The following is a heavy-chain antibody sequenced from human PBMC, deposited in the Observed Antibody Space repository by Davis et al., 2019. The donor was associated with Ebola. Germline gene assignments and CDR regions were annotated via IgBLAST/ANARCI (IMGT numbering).Heavy chain of an antibody. V-gene: IGHV4-59*01. CDR2: IYYSGST. Sequence: MPSETLSLTCTVSGASISSYYWSWIRQPPGKRLEWIGYIYYSGSTHYNPSLKSRVTISVDTSKNQFSLKLSSVTAADTAVYYCARAEFGVLYDAFDIWGQGTMVTVSS. D-gene: IGHD3-3*01. J-gene: IGHJ3*02. CDR3: ARAEFGVLYDAFDI. CDR1: GASISSYY.